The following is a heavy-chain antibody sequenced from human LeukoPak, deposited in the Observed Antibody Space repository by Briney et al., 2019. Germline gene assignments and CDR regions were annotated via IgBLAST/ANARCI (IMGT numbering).Heavy chain of an antibody. D-gene: IGHD5-18*01. J-gene: IGHJ4*02. Sequence: SVKVSCKASGGTFSSYAISWVRQAPGQGLKWMGGIIPIFGTANYAQKFQGRVTITADESTSTAYMELSSLRSEDTAVYYCARDLDTAMVETNWGQGTLVTVSS. CDR1: GGTFSSYA. CDR2: IIPIFGTA. CDR3: ARDLDTAMVETN. V-gene: IGHV1-69*13.